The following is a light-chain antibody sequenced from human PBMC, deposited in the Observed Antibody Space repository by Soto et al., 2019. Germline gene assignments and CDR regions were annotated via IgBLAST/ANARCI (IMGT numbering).Light chain of an antibody. CDR3: SSYTSSSTPV. Sequence: QSALTQPASVSGSPGQSITISCAGASTDVGAYNYVSWYQQHPGKAPKLMIYEVSSRPSGVSNRFSGSKSGDTASLTISRLQAEDEADYYCSSYTSSSTPVFGGGTQLT. CDR1: STDVGAYNY. J-gene: IGLJ2*01. V-gene: IGLV2-14*01. CDR2: EVS.